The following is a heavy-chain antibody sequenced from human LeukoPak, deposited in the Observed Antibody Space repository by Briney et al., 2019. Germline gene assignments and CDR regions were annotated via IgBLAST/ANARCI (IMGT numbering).Heavy chain of an antibody. D-gene: IGHD3-10*01. V-gene: IGHV4-31*03. CDR1: GGSISSGGYY. Sequence: SQTLSLTCTVSGGSISSGGYYWSWIRQHPGKGLEWIGYIYYSGSTYYNPSLKSRVTISVDRSKNQFSLKLSSVTAADTAVYYCARDSSGYYGSGVLDYWGQGTLVTVSS. CDR3: ARDSSGYYGSGVLDY. J-gene: IGHJ4*02. CDR2: IYYSGST.